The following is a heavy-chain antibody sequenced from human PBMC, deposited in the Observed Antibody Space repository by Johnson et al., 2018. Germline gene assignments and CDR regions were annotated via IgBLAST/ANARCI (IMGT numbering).Heavy chain of an antibody. Sequence: QVQLVQSGGGVVQPGRSLRLSCAASGFTFSSYGMHWVRQAPGKGLEWVAVISYDGSNKYYADSVKGRFTISRDNSKNTLYLQMNSLRAEDTAVYYCAKTGGGYPRYDSRGGWWDAFDIWGQGTMVTVSS. CDR2: ISYDGSNK. J-gene: IGHJ3*02. V-gene: IGHV3-30*18. D-gene: IGHD3-22*01. CDR1: GFTFSSYG. CDR3: AKTGGGYPRYDSRGGWWDAFDI.